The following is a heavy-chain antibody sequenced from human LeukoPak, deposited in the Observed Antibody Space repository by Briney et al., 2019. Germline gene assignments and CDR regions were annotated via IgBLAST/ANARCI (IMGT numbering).Heavy chain of an antibody. D-gene: IGHD5-24*01. Sequence: GGSLRLSCAASGFTFKYYTMSWVRQAPGKGLEWVSVIYGGGNIYYADSVKGRFTISRDNSKNTLYLQMNSLRAEDTAVYYCARGAGYNYPYYFDYWGQGTLVTVSS. J-gene: IGHJ4*02. CDR3: ARGAGYNYPYYFDY. CDR1: GFTFKYYT. CDR2: IYGGGNI. V-gene: IGHV3-53*01.